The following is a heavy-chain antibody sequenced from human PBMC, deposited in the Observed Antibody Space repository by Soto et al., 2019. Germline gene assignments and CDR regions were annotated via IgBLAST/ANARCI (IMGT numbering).Heavy chain of an antibody. V-gene: IGHV1-69*19. CDR3: AREAQVHPPAFVS. J-gene: IGHJ4*02. CDR2: ISPMFGAA. Sequence: QVQLVQSGAEMKKPGSSVKVSCQSSGGTFNTYAMNWVRQAPGQGPEWMGDISPMFGAANYAPKFQGRVTITADESRGPSYRQLSSLTSEATPLYSCAREAQVHPPAFVSWGREPWSPSLQ. D-gene: IGHD3-10*01. CDR1: GGTFNTYA.